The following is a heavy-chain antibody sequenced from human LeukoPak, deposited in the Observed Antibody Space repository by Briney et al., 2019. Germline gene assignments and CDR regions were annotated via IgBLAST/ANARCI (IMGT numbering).Heavy chain of an antibody. J-gene: IGHJ5*02. CDR3: TRGAYSSGPFDP. CDR1: AFTFSRYW. V-gene: IGHV3-74*01. CDR2: INSDGSST. Sequence: GGSLRLSCASSAFTFSRYWMHLVRQAPGKGLVWVSRINSDGSSTSYADSVKGRFTISRDNAKNMMYLQMSSLRAEDTAVYYCTRGAYSSGPFDPWGQGTLVTVSS. D-gene: IGHD6-19*01.